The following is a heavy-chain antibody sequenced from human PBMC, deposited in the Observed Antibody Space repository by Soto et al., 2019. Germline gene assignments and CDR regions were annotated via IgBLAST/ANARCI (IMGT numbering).Heavy chain of an antibody. J-gene: IGHJ4*02. V-gene: IGHV3-23*01. CDR3: AKRITMIVVVITDYFDY. Sequence: GGSRRLSCAASGFTFSSYAMSWVRQAPGKGLEWVSAISGSGGSTYYADSVKGRFTISRDNSKSTLYLQMNSLRAEDTAVYYCAKRITMIVVVITDYFDYWGQGTLVTVSS. D-gene: IGHD3-22*01. CDR1: GFTFSSYA. CDR2: ISGSGGST.